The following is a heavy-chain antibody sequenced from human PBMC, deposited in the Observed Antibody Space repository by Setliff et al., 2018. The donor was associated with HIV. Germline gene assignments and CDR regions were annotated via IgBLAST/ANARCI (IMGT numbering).Heavy chain of an antibody. V-gene: IGHV4-59*01. D-gene: IGHD1-26*01. CDR2: IGYSGST. CDR1: GGSINYYY. CDR3: ARWGENSGRPDWRAFDI. J-gene: IGHJ3*02. Sequence: ETLSLTCTVSGGSINYYYWNWIRQSPGKGLEWIGFIGYSGSTSYNPSLNSRVTISVDTSKNQFSLKLSSVSTADTAVHYCARWGENSGRPDWRAFDIWGQGTMVTVSS.